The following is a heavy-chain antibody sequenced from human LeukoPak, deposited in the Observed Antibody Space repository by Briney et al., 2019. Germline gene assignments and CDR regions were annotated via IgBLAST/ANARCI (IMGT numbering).Heavy chain of an antibody. J-gene: IGHJ5*02. CDR3: ARDQYQLPSHWFDP. CDR2: IKQDGSEK. Sequence: PGGSLRLSCAASGFTFSSYWMSWVRQAPGKGLEWVANIKQDGSEKYYVDSVKGRFAISRDNAKNSLYLQMNSPRAEDTAVYYCARDQYQLPSHWFDPWGQGTLVTVSS. D-gene: IGHD2-2*01. CDR1: GFTFSSYW. V-gene: IGHV3-7*01.